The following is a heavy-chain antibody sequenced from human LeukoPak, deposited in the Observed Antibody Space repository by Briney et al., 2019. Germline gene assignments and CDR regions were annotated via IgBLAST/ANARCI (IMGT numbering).Heavy chain of an antibody. J-gene: IGHJ5*02. D-gene: IGHD2-2*01. CDR1: GFTFSSYG. CDR2: ISGSGGST. V-gene: IGHV3-23*01. Sequence: GGSLRLSCAASGFTFSSYGMHWVRQAPGKGLEWVSAISGSGGSTYYADSVKGRFTISRDNSKNTLYLQMNSLRAEDTAVYYCAKVPVVGYCSSTSCSSWGQGTLVTVSS. CDR3: AKVPVVGYCSSTSCSS.